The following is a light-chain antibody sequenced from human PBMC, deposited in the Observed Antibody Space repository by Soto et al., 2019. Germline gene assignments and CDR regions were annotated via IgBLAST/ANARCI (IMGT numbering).Light chain of an antibody. V-gene: IGKV3-20*01. J-gene: IGKJ2*01. CDR3: QQYGSSSYT. Sequence: EIVLTQSPGTLSLSPGARATLSCRASQSVSSTYLAWYQQNPGQAPRLLIYGASSRATGIPDRFSGSGSVTDFTLTISRLEPEDFAVYFCQQYGSSSYTFGQGTKLEIK. CDR1: QSVSSTY. CDR2: GAS.